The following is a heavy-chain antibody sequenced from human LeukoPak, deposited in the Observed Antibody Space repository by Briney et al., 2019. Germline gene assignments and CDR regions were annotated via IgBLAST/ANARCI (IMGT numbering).Heavy chain of an antibody. J-gene: IGHJ2*01. V-gene: IGHV5-51*01. D-gene: IGHD6-19*01. CDR2: IYPGDSDT. Sequence: PGESLKIPCKGSGYRFTSYWIGWVRQMPGKGLEWMGIIYPGDSDTRYSPSFQGQVTISADKSISTAYLQLSSLKASDTAMYYCARLVAVAGTEWYFDLWGRGTLVTVSS. CDR1: GYRFTSYW. CDR3: ARLVAVAGTEWYFDL.